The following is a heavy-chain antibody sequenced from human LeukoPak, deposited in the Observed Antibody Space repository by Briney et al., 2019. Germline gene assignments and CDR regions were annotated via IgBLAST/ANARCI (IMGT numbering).Heavy chain of an antibody. J-gene: IGHJ5*02. CDR3: ARTYYDILTGYFGNWFDP. V-gene: IGHV1-69*01. CDR1: GGTFSSYA. D-gene: IGHD3-9*01. CDR2: VIPIFGTA. Sequence: SVKVSCKASGGTFSSYAISWVRQAPGQGLEWMGGVIPIFGTANYAQKFQGRVTITADESTSTAYMELSSLRSEDTAVYYCARTYYDILTGYFGNWFDPWGQGTLVTVSS.